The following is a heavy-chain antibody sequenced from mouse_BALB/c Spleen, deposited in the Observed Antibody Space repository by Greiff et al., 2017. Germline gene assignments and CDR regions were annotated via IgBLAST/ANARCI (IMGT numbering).Heavy chain of an antibody. J-gene: IGHJ3*01. V-gene: IGHV5-17*02. D-gene: IGHD2-2*01. Sequence: EVQVVESGGGLVQPGGSRKLSCAASGFTFSSFGMHWVRQAPEKGLEWVAYISSGSSTIYYADTVKGRFTISRDNPKNTLFLQMTSLRSEDTAMYYCASYGYDGAWFAYWGQGTLVTVSA. CDR3: ASYGYDGAWFAY. CDR1: GFTFSSFG. CDR2: ISSGSSTI.